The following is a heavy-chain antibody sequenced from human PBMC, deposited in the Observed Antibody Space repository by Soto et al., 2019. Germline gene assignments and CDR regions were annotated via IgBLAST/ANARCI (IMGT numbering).Heavy chain of an antibody. CDR1: GGTFSSYA. J-gene: IGHJ6*02. Sequence: QVQLVQSGAEVKKPGSSVKVSCKASGGTFSSYAISWVRQAPGQGLEWMGGIIPIFGTANYAQKFQGRVTITADESTSTAYMELSSLRSEDTALYYCARVRSDIVVVVAATRGYYGMDVWGQGTTVTVSS. CDR2: IIPIFGTA. CDR3: ARVRSDIVVVVAATRGYYGMDV. V-gene: IGHV1-69*01. D-gene: IGHD2-15*01.